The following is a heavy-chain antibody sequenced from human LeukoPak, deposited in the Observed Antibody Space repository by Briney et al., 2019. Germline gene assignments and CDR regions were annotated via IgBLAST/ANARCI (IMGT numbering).Heavy chain of an antibody. D-gene: IGHD1-26*01. CDR2: IYYSGST. CDR3: VRVGGTEAP. CDR1: GGSIRRYY. V-gene: IGHV4-59*01. J-gene: IGHJ5*02. Sequence: PSETLSLTCTVSGGSIRRYYWSWIRQPPGKGLEWIGYIYYSGSTNYNPSLKSRVTISVDTSKNQFSLKLSSVTAADTAVYYCVRVGGTEAPCGQGTLVTVSS.